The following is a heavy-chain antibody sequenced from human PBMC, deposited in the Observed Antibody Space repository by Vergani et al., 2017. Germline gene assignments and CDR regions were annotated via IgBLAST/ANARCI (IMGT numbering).Heavy chain of an antibody. D-gene: IGHD2/OR15-2a*01. CDR1: GGSFSGYY. V-gene: IGHV4-34*01. CDR3: ARDRDLYCRSTTSCHIWFDP. J-gene: IGHJ5*02. CDR2: INHSGST. Sequence: QVQLQQWGAGLLKPSETLSLTCAVYGGSFSGYYWSWIRQPPGKGLEWIGEINHSGSTNYNPSLKSRVTISVDTSNNQFSLRMTSLTAADTAIYYFARDRDLYCRSTTSCHIWFDPWGQGSLVTVSS.